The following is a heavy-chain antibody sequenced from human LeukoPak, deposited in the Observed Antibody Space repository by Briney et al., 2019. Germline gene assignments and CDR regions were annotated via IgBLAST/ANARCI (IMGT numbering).Heavy chain of an antibody. CDR2: INPNNGGT. Sequence: ASVKVSCKASGYTFTCYYMHLVRQAPGQGLEWMGWINPNNGGTNYAQKFQGRVTMTRDTSISTAYMELSRLTSDDTAVYYCARGRGTTSSNFDYWGQGTLVTVSS. V-gene: IGHV1-2*02. D-gene: IGHD2-2*01. CDR1: GYTFTCYY. J-gene: IGHJ4*02. CDR3: ARGRGTTSSNFDY.